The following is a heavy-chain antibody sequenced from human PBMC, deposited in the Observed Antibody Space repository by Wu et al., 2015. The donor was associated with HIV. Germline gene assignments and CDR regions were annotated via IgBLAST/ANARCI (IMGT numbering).Heavy chain of an antibody. Sequence: VLKKPGSSVKVSCKASGGTFSSYAISWVRQAPGQGLEWMGGIIPIFGTANYAQKFQGRVTITADESTSTAYMELSSLRSEDTAVYYCARSSRCCSPFDYWGQGTLVTVSS. V-gene: IGHV1-69*01. CDR1: GGTFSSYA. CDR3: ARSSRCCSPFDY. J-gene: IGHJ4*02. D-gene: IGHD2-15*01. CDR2: IIPIFGTA.